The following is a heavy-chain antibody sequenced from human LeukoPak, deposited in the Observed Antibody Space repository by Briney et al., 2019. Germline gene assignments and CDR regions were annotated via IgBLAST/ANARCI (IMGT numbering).Heavy chain of an antibody. Sequence: GSLRLSCSASGFTFSTYAMHWVRQAPGKGLEYVSAISSTGGSTYYADSVKGRFTISRDNSKNTLYLQMNSLRAEDTAVYYCAKAKGYYDSSGYSEFFDYWGQGTLVTVSS. J-gene: IGHJ4*02. V-gene: IGHV3-64*04. CDR3: AKAKGYYDSSGYSEFFDY. CDR1: GFTFSTYA. D-gene: IGHD3-22*01. CDR2: ISSTGGST.